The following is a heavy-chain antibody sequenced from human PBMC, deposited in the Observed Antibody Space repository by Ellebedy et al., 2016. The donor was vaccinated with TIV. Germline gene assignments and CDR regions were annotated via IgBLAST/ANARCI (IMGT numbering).Heavy chain of an antibody. V-gene: IGHV3-30*18. J-gene: IGHJ4*02. D-gene: IGHD6-19*01. CDR1: GFPFSSYG. Sequence: GESLKISCAASGFPFSSYGMHRVRQAPGKGLEWVAVISYDGSKKYYVDSVKGRFTISRDNSKNTLYLQMNSLRAEDTAVYYCAKSIFDSSRQAGYFDYWGQGTLVTVSS. CDR2: ISYDGSKK. CDR3: AKSIFDSSRQAGYFDY.